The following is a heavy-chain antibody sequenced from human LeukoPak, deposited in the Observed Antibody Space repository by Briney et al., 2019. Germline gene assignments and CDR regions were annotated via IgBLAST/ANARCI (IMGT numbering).Heavy chain of an antibody. CDR3: ARGLGYDIQNDY. D-gene: IGHD3-9*01. J-gene: IGHJ4*02. V-gene: IGHV4-39*07. CDR2: IFYSGST. CDR1: GGSISTSSYY. Sequence: SETLSLTCTVSGGSISTSSYYWGWVRQPPGKGLEWIGNIFYSGSTYYSPSLKSRVTISLDTSRNQFSLKLSSVTAADTAVYYCARGLGYDIQNDYWGQGTLVTVSS.